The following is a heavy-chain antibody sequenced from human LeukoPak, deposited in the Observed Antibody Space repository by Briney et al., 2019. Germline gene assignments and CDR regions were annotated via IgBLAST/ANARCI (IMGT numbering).Heavy chain of an antibody. Sequence: ASVTVSCKASGYTFSNYYIHWVRQAPGHGLEWLGWMNVKTGATSSAQRFPGRFTMTRDTSIGTASMEFSSLTSDDTAVYYCARQSGTYWGLDYWGQGTLVTISS. CDR1: GYTFSNYY. D-gene: IGHD1-26*01. CDR3: ARQSGTYWGLDY. CDR2: MNVKTGAT. V-gene: IGHV1-2*02. J-gene: IGHJ4*02.